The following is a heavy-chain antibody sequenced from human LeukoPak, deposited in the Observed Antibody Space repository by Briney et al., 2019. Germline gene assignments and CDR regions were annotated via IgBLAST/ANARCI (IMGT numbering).Heavy chain of an antibody. J-gene: IGHJ4*02. CDR1: GGSIRSYY. D-gene: IGHD3-22*01. Sequence: LESLSLTCTVSGGSIRSYYWNWIRQPAGRGLEWIGRIYSSGSTNYNPSRKSRVTMSVDTSKNQFSLKLSSVTAADTAVYYCARDGGNSGYHYWYYFDYWGQETLVTVSS. V-gene: IGHV4-4*07. CDR3: ARDGGNSGYHYWYYFDY. CDR2: IYSSGST.